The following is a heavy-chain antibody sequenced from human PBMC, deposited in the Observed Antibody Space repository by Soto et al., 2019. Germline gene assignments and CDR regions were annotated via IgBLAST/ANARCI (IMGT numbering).Heavy chain of an antibody. V-gene: IGHV4-59*01. J-gene: IGHJ4*02. CDR3: ARLNWNCGRDCYIDS. CDR1: RGSIAIAS. Sequence: TLSHTSRLTRGSIAIASSPLLRAPPGKGLEWIAYIYHNGNTAYNPSLKSRITISVDSSKNQCSLKMKSVTAADTAVYYCARLNWNCGRDCYIDSWGPGTLVQVSS. CDR2: IYHNGNT. D-gene: IGHD2-21*02.